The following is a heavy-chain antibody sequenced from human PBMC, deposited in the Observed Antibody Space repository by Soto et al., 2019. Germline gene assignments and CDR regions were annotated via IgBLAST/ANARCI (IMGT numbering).Heavy chain of an antibody. V-gene: IGHV3-23*01. CDR2: ISGSGGNT. D-gene: IGHD6-19*01. CDR3: AKAVGIAVAGTGDY. J-gene: IGHJ4*02. CDR1: GFTFSSYA. Sequence: EVQLLESGGGLVQPGGSLRLSCAASGFTFSSYAMSWVRQAPGKGLEWVSAISGSGGNTYYADSVKGRFTISRDNSKNTLYLQMNSLSAEDTAVYDCAKAVGIAVAGTGDYWGQGTLVTVSS.